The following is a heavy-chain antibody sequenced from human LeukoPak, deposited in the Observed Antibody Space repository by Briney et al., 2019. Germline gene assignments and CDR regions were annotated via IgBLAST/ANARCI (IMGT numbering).Heavy chain of an antibody. CDR2: INPNSGGT. CDR3: ATTLVGAIFPFDY. V-gene: IGHV1-2*02. J-gene: IGHJ4*02. D-gene: IGHD1-26*01. Sequence: ASVKVSCKASGYTFTGYYMHWVRQAPGQGLEWMGWINPNSGGTNYAQKFQGRVTMTRDTSISTAYMELSRLRSDDTAVYYCATTLVGAIFPFDYWGQGTLVTVSS. CDR1: GYTFTGYY.